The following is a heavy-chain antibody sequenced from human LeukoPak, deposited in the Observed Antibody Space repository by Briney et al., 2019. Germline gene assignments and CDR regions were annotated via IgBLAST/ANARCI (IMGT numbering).Heavy chain of an antibody. CDR2: ISSNGDST. Sequence: GGSLRLSCAASGFTFSSYAMHWVRQAPGKGLEYVSAISSNGDSTYYANSLKGRFTISRDNSKSTLYLQMNSLRAEDTAVYYCARENAGSYYRNYYYYYMDVWGKGTTVTISS. J-gene: IGHJ6*03. D-gene: IGHD3-10*01. V-gene: IGHV3-64*01. CDR3: ARENAGSYYRNYYYYYMDV. CDR1: GFTFSSYA.